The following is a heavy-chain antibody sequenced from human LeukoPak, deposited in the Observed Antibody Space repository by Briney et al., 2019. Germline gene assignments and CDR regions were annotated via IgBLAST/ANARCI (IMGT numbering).Heavy chain of an antibody. CDR1: GFTFSSYE. V-gene: IGHV3-48*03. CDR3: ARAAAAGTGYYGMDV. D-gene: IGHD6-13*01. J-gene: IGHJ6*02. CDR2: ISSSGSTI. Sequence: PGGPLRLSCAASGFTFSSYEMNWVRQAPGKGLEWVSYISSSGSTIYYADSVKGRFTISRDNAKNSLYLQMNSLRAEDTAVYYCARAAAAGTGYYGMDVWGQGTTVTVSS.